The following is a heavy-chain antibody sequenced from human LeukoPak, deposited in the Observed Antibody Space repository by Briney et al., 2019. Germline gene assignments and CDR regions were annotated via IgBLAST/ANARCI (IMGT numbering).Heavy chain of an antibody. V-gene: IGHV4-30-4*01. D-gene: IGHD3-22*01. J-gene: IGHJ4*02. CDR1: GGSISSGDYY. CDR3: ARFPISYYYDSSGYPDV. Sequence: PSETLSLTCTVSGGSISSGDYYWSWIRQPPGKGLEWIGYIYYSGSTYYNPSLKSRVTISVDTSKNQFSLKLSSVTAADTAVYYCARFPISYYYDSSGYPDVWGQGTLVTVSS. CDR2: IYYSGST.